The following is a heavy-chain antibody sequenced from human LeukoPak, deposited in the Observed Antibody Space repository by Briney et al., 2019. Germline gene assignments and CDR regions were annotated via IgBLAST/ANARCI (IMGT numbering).Heavy chain of an antibody. CDR3: ARGGGYCTSTSCYYFDY. J-gene: IGHJ4*02. CDR1: GFTFSSYS. V-gene: IGHV3-21*01. D-gene: IGHD2-2*01. Sequence: PGGSLRLSCAASGFTFSSYSMNWVRQAPGKGLEWVSSISSGSSYIYYADSVKGRFTISRDNARNSLNLQMNSLRAEDTAVYYCARGGGYCTSTSCYYFDYWGQGTLVTVSS. CDR2: ISSGSSYI.